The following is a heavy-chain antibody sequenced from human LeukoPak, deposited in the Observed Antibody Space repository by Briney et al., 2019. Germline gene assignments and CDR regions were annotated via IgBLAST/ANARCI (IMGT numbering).Heavy chain of an antibody. J-gene: IGHJ4*02. CDR1: GCSFTSYW. Sequence: GESLKISCKGSGCSFTSYWIGWVRQMPGKGLEWMGIIYPGDSDTRYSPSFQGQVTISADKSISTAYLQWSSLKASDTAMYYCARHPAVATMTGVGDGYDYWGQGTLVTVSS. D-gene: IGHD5-12*01. V-gene: IGHV5-51*01. CDR2: IYPGDSDT. CDR3: ARHPAVATMTGVGDGYDY.